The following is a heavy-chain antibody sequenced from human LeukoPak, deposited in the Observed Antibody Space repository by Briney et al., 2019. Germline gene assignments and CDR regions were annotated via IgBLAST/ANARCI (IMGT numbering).Heavy chain of an antibody. CDR2: ISGSGGST. Sequence: GGSLRLSCTASGFTFSSYAMRWVRQAPGKGLEWVSGISGSGGSTSYADSVKGRFTVSRDNSKNTLYLQMSSLRAEDTALYYCAKRSGYDFWSGFDPWGQGTLVIVSS. CDR3: AKRSGYDFWSGFDP. V-gene: IGHV3-23*01. J-gene: IGHJ5*02. D-gene: IGHD3-3*01. CDR1: GFTFSSYA.